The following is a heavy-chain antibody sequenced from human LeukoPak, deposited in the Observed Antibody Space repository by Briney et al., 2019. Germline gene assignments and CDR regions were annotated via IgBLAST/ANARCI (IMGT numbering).Heavy chain of an antibody. CDR1: GFTFSSYW. V-gene: IGHV3-7*01. J-gene: IGHJ4*02. Sequence: GGSLRLSCAASGFTFSSYWMTWVRQAPGKGLEWVANIKQDGSEKYYVDSVKGRFTISRDNAKNSLYLQMNSLRAEDTAVYYCARELEYSSGWYSDYWGQGTLVTVSS. CDR3: ARELEYSSGWYSDY. CDR2: IKQDGSEK. D-gene: IGHD6-19*01.